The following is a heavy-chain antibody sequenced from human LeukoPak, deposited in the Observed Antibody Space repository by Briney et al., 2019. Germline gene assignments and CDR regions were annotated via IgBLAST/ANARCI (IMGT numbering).Heavy chain of an antibody. V-gene: IGHV3-23*01. J-gene: IGHJ4*02. CDR1: GGSFRGYY. CDR3: AKDFYDSSGSRYDY. Sequence: PSETLSLTCAVYGGSFRGYYWSWVRQAPGVGLEWVSAIDGGGGRTWHADSVRGRFTISRDNSKNTLFMQMNSLRAEDTAVYYCAKDFYDSSGSRYDYWGQGTLVTVSS. D-gene: IGHD3-22*01. CDR2: IDGGGGRT.